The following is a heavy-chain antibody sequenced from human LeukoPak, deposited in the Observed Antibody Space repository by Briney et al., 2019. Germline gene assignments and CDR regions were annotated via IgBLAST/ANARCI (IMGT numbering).Heavy chain of an antibody. V-gene: IGHV3-7*05. J-gene: IGHJ3*02. CDR2: MDQDGTEK. Sequence: GGSLRLSCAASGFTFSSYWMSWVRQAPGKGLEWVANMDQDGTEKNYVDSVKGRFTISRDNAKNLLYVQMNSLRAEDTAVYYCARDRGYSTFDIWGQGTMVTVSS. CDR3: ARDRGYSTFDI. CDR1: GFTFSSYW. D-gene: IGHD2-15*01.